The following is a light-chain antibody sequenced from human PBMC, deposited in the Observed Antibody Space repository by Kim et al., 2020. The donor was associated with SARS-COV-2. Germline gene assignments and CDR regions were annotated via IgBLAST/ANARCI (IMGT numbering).Light chain of an antibody. CDR2: INN. Sequence: QSVLTQPPSASGTPGQMVTISCSGGRSNIGSNPVYWYRQFPGTAPKLLIYINNRRPSDVPDRFSGSKSGTSASLAISGLQSEDEADYSCAAWDDSLNAWVFGGGTQLTVL. CDR3: AAWDDSLNAWV. J-gene: IGLJ3*02. CDR1: RSNIGSNP. V-gene: IGLV1-44*01.